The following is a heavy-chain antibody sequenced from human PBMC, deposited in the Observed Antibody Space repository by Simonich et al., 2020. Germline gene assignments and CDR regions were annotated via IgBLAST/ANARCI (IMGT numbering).Heavy chain of an antibody. CDR1: GYTFTGYY. CDR3: ARVRFEAFDI. J-gene: IGHJ3*02. Sequence: QVQLVQSGAEVKKTGASVKVSCKASGYTFTGYYMHWVRQAPGQGLEGRGWINHNSGGTNYAQKFQGRVTMTRDTSISTAYMELSRLRSDDTAGYYCARVRFEAFDIWGQGTMVTVSS. V-gene: IGHV1-2*02. CDR2: INHNSGGT.